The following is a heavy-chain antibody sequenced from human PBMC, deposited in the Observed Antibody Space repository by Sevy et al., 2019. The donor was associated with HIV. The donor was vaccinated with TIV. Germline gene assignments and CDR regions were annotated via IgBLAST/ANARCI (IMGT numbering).Heavy chain of an antibody. CDR3: ARDKPTHPTPRVAAPDY. D-gene: IGHD6-13*01. CDR1: GFTFSSYA. Sequence: GGSLRLSCAASGFTFSSYAMHWARQAPGKGLEWVAVISYDGSNKYYADSVKGRFTISRDNSKNTLYLQMNSLRAEDTAVYYCARDKPTHPTPRVAAPDYWGQGTLVTVSS. J-gene: IGHJ4*02. V-gene: IGHV3-30-3*01. CDR2: ISYDGSNK.